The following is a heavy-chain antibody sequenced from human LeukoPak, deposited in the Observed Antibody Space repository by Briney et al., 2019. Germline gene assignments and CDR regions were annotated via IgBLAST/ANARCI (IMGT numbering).Heavy chain of an antibody. CDR3: AKNSGSYPRYYFDY. D-gene: IGHD1-26*01. Sequence: PGGSLRLSCAASGFTFSSYAMTWVRQAPGKGLEWVSGISGSGGSTYYADSVKGRFTIPRDNSNNTLYLQMNSLRAEDTAVYYCAKNSGSYPRYYFDYWGQGTLVTVSS. V-gene: IGHV3-23*01. CDR2: ISGSGGST. J-gene: IGHJ4*02. CDR1: GFTFSSYA.